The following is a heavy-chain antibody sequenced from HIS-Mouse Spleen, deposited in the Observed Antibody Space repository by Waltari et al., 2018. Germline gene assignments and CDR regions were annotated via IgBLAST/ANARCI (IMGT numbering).Heavy chain of an antibody. CDR3: ARGQDSSSYFDY. Sequence: QVQLQESGPGLVKPSETLSLTCTFSGGSISSYYWSWIRQPPGKGLEWIGYIYYSGSTNYNPSLKSRVTISVDTSKNQFSLKLSSVTAADTAVYYCARGQDSSSYFDYWGQGTLVTVSS. CDR1: GGSISSYY. V-gene: IGHV4-59*01. J-gene: IGHJ4*02. D-gene: IGHD6-13*01. CDR2: IYYSGST.